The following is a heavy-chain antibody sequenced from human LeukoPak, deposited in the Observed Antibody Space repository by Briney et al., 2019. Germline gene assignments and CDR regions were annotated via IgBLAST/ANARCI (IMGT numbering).Heavy chain of an antibody. D-gene: IGHD4-11*01. J-gene: IGHJ4*02. CDR3: ARDHVTTRAPGDRGVFDY. CDR2: ISYDGSNK. CDR1: GFTFSSYA. V-gene: IGHV3-30-3*01. Sequence: GGSLRLSCAASGFTFSSYAMHWVRQAPGKGLEWVAVISYDGSNKYYADSVKGRFTISRDNSKNTLYLQMNSLRAEDTAVYYCARDHVTTRAPGDRGVFDYWGQGTLVTVSS.